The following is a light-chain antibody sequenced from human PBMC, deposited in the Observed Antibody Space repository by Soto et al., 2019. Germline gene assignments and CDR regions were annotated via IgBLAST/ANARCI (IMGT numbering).Light chain of an antibody. CDR2: EVS. CDR1: SSDVGSYNR. CDR3: SLYTSSSIVV. Sequence: QSVLTQPPSVSGSPGQSVTISCTGTSSDVGSYNRVSWYQQPPGTAPKLMIYEVSNRPSGVPDRFSGSKSGNTASLTISGLQAEDEADYYCSLYTSSSIVVFGGGTQLTVL. J-gene: IGLJ2*01. V-gene: IGLV2-18*01.